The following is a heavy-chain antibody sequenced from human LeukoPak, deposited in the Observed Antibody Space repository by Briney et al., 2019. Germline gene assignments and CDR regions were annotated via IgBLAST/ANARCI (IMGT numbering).Heavy chain of an antibody. CDR3: ASDYSSGWPNFDY. CDR1: GYTFTSYG. J-gene: IGHJ4*02. V-gene: IGHV1-18*01. Sequence: ASVKVSCKASGYTFTSYGISWVRQAPGQGLEWMGWISTYNGNTNYAQKLQGRVTMTTDTSTSTAYMELKSLRSDDTALYYCASDYSSGWPNFDYWGQGTLVTVSS. CDR2: ISTYNGNT. D-gene: IGHD6-19*01.